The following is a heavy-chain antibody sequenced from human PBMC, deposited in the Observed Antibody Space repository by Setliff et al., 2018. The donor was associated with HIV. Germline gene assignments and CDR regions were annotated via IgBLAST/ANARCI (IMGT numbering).Heavy chain of an antibody. Sequence: SVKVSCKASGFTFSNSAVLWVRQARGQRPEWIGWIVVGSGNTNYAQMFYERVTITRDTSTSTAYMELSSLRSEDTAMYYCAAAVSFCDSTSCSHYFDYWGPGTLVTVSS. CDR1: GFTFSNSA. CDR2: IVVGSGNT. D-gene: IGHD2-2*01. CDR3: AAAVSFCDSTSCSHYFDY. J-gene: IGHJ4*02. V-gene: IGHV1-58*01.